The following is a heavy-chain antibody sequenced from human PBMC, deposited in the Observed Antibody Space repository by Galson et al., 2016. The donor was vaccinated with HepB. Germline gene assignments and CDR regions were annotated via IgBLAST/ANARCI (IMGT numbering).Heavy chain of an antibody. CDR3: ARLSGLVGGTFHYYFDS. V-gene: IGHV3-30*03. CDR2: ITFDGSMK. J-gene: IGHJ4*01. D-gene: IGHD1-1*01. CDR1: GFTFGCYG. Sequence: SLRLSCAASGFTFGCYGMHWVRQAPGKGLEWLAYITFDGSMKFYADSVKGRFTITRDDSKSTLYLQLDSLRFNDTAFYYCARLSGLVGGTFHYYFDSWGQGTLVTVSS.